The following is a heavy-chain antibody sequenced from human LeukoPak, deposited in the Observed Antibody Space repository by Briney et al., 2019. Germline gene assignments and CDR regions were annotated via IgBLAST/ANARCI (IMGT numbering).Heavy chain of an antibody. D-gene: IGHD6-6*01. CDR2: IYYSGGT. Sequence: SETLSLTCAVSGGSISSGGYSWSWIRQPPGKGLEWIGYIYYSGGTYYNPSLKSRVTISVDTSKNQFSLKLSSVTAADTAVYYCAGGVDNSSYFDYWGQGTLVTVSS. J-gene: IGHJ4*02. CDR1: GGSISSGGYS. V-gene: IGHV4-30-4*07. CDR3: AGGVDNSSYFDY.